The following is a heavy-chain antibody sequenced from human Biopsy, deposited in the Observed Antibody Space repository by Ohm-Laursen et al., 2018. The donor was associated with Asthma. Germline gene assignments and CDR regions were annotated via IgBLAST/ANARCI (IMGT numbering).Heavy chain of an antibody. CDR3: ARDSYSSGLYDDFES. CDR1: GFTFSDYY. CDR2: INGKSNSI. D-gene: IGHD6-19*01. Sequence: SLRLSCTAPGFTFSDYYMSWTRQAPGKGLEWISYINGKSNSIEYADSVKGRFTISRDNAKNSLYLQMNSLRAEDTAVYYCARDSYSSGLYDDFESWGQGTLVTVSS. V-gene: IGHV3-11*01. J-gene: IGHJ4*02.